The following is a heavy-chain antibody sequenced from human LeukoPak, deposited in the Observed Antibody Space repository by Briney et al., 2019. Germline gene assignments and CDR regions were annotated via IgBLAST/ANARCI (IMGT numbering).Heavy chain of an antibody. CDR2: IYYSGST. CDR3: ARDSFGGGSDY. D-gene: IGHD3-10*01. V-gene: IGHV4-59*12. Sequence: SETLSLTCTVSGGSISSYYWSWIRQPPGKGLEWIGYIYYSGSTNYNPSLKSRVTISVDTSKNQFSLKLSSVTAADTAVYYCARDSFGGGSDYWGQGTLVTVSS. J-gene: IGHJ4*02. CDR1: GGSISSYY.